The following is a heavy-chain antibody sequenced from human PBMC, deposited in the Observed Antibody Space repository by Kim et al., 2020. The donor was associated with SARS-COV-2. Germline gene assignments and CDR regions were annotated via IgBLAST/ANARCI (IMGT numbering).Heavy chain of an antibody. V-gene: IGHV3-7*03. CDR3: ARETWRRALDI. CDR1: GSTFSKYW. CDR2: VNEHGREK. J-gene: IGHJ3*02. D-gene: IGHD3-3*01. Sequence: GGSLRLSCAASGSTFSKYWMTWVRQAPGKGLEWVANVNEHGREKFYVDAVKGRFSISRDNAKNSLYLQMNSLRTEDTAVYFCARETWRRALDIWGQGT.